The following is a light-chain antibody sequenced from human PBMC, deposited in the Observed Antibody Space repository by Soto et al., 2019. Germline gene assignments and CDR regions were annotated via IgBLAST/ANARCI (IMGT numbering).Light chain of an antibody. V-gene: IGKV3-20*01. CDR2: GAS. J-gene: IGKJ3*01. Sequence: EIVLTQSPGTLSLSPGERATLSCRASQSVNSDYLAWYQQKPGQAPRLLIYGASSRAAGIPDRFSGSGSGTDFTLSISRLEPEDFAVYYCQHYGSSPFTFGPGTKVGIK. CDR3: QHYGSSPFT. CDR1: QSVNSDY.